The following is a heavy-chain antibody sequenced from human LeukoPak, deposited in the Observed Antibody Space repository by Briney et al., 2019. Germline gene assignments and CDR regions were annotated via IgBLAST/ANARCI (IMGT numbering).Heavy chain of an antibody. V-gene: IGHV3-7*01. CDR1: GFSFSDYW. CDR2: IKQDGSEN. D-gene: IGHD3-16*02. Sequence: GGSLRLSCVASGFSFSDYWMSWVRQAPGKGLEWVAGIKQDGSENHYVDSVKGRFTTSRDNAKNSLDLQMNSLRVEDTAVYYCAINRDYAVGVWGQGTTVIVSS. J-gene: IGHJ6*02. CDR3: AINRDYAVGV.